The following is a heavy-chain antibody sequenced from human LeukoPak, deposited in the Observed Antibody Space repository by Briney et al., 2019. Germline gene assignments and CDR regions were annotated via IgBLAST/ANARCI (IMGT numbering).Heavy chain of an antibody. CDR3: AGRGDLIFDY. CDR2: IFSGGSK. CDR1: GFTVSSNY. V-gene: IGHV3-53*01. D-gene: IGHD4-17*01. Sequence: PGGSLRLSCAASGFTVSSNYMSWVRQAPGKGLEWVSIIFSGGSKYYAESVEGRFTISRDNSKNTLDLQMNSLRAEDTAIYYCAGRGDLIFDYWGLGTLVTVSS. J-gene: IGHJ4*02.